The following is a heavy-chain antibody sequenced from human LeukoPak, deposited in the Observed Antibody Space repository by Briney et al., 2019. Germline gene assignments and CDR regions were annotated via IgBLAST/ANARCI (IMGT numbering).Heavy chain of an antibody. Sequence: GASVKVSCKASGGSFSSYAISWVRQAPGQGLEWMARIIPILGIANYAQKFQGRVTITADKSTSTAYMELSSLRSEDTAVYYCARGLAAAGPGYYGMDVWGQGTTVTVSS. D-gene: IGHD6-13*01. J-gene: IGHJ6*02. CDR2: IIPILGIA. CDR3: ARGLAAAGPGYYGMDV. CDR1: GGSFSSYA. V-gene: IGHV1-69*04.